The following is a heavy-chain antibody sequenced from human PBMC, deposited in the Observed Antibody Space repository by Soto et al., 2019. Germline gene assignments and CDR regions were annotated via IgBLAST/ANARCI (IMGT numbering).Heavy chain of an antibody. CDR3: ARNIVLMAHDAFDI. Sequence: ASVKVSCKASGYTFTSYGISWVRQAPGQGLGWMGWISAYNGNTNYAQKLQGRVTMTTDTSTSTAYMELRSLRSDDTAVYYCARNIVLMAHDAFDIWGQGTMVTVSS. CDR2: ISAYNGNT. CDR1: GYTFTSYG. D-gene: IGHD2-8*01. J-gene: IGHJ3*02. V-gene: IGHV1-18*01.